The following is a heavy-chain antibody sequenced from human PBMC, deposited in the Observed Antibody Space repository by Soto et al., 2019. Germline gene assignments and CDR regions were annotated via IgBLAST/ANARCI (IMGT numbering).Heavy chain of an antibody. CDR3: ARVEHGYYYDSSGFGY. CDR1: GGTFSSYA. J-gene: IGHJ4*02. Sequence: SVKVSCKASGGTFSSYAISWVRQAPGQGLEWMGGIIPIFGAANYAQKFQGRVTITADKSTSTAYMELSSLRSEDKAVYYCARVEHGYYYDSSGFGYWGQGTLVTVSS. CDR2: IIPIFGAA. V-gene: IGHV1-69*06. D-gene: IGHD3-22*01.